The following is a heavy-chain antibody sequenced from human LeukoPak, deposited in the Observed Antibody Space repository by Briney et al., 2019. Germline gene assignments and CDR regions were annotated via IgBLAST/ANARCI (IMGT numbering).Heavy chain of an antibody. V-gene: IGHV1-69*13. D-gene: IGHD2-2*01. J-gene: IGHJ4*02. CDR3: QADSLPLPAPDY. CDR1: GGTFSSYA. CDR2: IIPIFGTA. Sequence: GASVRVSCKASGGTFSSYAISWVRQAPGQGLEWMGGIIPIFGTANYAQKFQGRVTITADESTSTAYMELSSLRSEDTAVYYCQADSLPLPAPDYWGQGTLVTVSS.